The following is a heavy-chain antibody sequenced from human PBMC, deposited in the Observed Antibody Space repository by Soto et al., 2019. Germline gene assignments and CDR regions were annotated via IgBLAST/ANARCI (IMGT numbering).Heavy chain of an antibody. J-gene: IGHJ5*02. V-gene: IGHV4-39*01. CDR2: IYHSGST. CDR3: ARRLEEYGNYWFDP. D-gene: IGHD4-17*01. Sequence: QLQLQESGPGLVKPSEISSLTCTASGGSINSDTDYWALIRQPPGKALEWIGSIYHSGSTYQNPSLKSRITMSVDKSKNQFSLRLTSVTAADTAVYYCARRLEEYGNYWFDPWGQGILVTVSS. CDR1: GGSINSDTDY.